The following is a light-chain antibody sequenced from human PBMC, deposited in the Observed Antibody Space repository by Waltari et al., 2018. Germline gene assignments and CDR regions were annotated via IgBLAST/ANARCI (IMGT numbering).Light chain of an antibody. J-gene: IGLJ1*01. V-gene: IGLV2-23*02. CDR2: EVT. Sequence: QSALTQPASVSGSPGQSITISCTGTSSDVGTDNLVPWYQQHPGKAPKLKIYEVTHRPSGVSKRFSGSKSGNTASLTISGLQAEDEAEYYCCSFAGSSTYYVFGTGTKVTVL. CDR1: SSDVGTDNL. CDR3: CSFAGSSTYYV.